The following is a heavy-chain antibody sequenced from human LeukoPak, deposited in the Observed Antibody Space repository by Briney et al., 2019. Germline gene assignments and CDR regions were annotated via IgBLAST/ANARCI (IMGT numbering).Heavy chain of an antibody. CDR2: IIPIFGTA. J-gene: IGHJ4*02. Sequence: SVKVSCKASGGTFSSYAISWVRQAPGQGLEWVGRIIPIFGTANYAQKFQGRVTITTDESTSTAYMELSSLRSEGTAVYYCARDRYCSGGSCLRPYYFDYWGQGTLVTVSS. V-gene: IGHV1-69*05. CDR3: ARDRYCSGGSCLRPYYFDY. D-gene: IGHD2-15*01. CDR1: GGTFSSYA.